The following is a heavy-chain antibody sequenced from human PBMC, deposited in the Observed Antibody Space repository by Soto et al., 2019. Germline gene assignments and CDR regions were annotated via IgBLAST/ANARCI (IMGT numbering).Heavy chain of an antibody. Sequence: QVQLVQSGAEVKKPGSSVKVSCKASGGTFSSYAISWVRQAPGQELEWMGGIIPIFGTANYAQKFQGRGTITADESTSTAYMELSSLRSEDTAVYYCARGGSSWYSTRSWFDPWGQGTLVTVSS. CDR3: ARGGSSWYSTRSWFDP. CDR2: IIPIFGTA. V-gene: IGHV1-69*01. D-gene: IGHD6-13*01. J-gene: IGHJ5*02. CDR1: GGTFSSYA.